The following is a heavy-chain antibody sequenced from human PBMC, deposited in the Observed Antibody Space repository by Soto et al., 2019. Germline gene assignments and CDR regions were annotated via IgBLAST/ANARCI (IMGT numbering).Heavy chain of an antibody. CDR3: APGTRAAPYYYGMDV. Sequence: GGSLRLSCAASGFIFNTYDMHWVRQAAGKGLEWVSVIRIAGDPNYADSMKGRFTISRGSAKNSLYLQMNILRAGDTAVYYCAPGTRAAPYYYGMDVWGQGTTVTVSS. CDR2: IRIAGDP. V-gene: IGHV3-13*05. J-gene: IGHJ6*02. CDR1: GFIFNTYD.